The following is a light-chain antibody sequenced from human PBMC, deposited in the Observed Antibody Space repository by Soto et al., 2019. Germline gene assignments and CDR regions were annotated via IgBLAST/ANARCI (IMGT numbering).Light chain of an antibody. CDR3: QQYNNWPFT. CDR1: QSVSNN. V-gene: IGKV3-15*01. J-gene: IGKJ2*01. CDR2: GAS. Sequence: EIVMTQSPATLSVSPGERATLSCRASQSVSNNLAWYQQKPGQAPRLLIYGASTRATGIPARFSGSGSETEFTLTISSLQSEDFAVYYCQQYNNWPFTFGQGTKLEIK.